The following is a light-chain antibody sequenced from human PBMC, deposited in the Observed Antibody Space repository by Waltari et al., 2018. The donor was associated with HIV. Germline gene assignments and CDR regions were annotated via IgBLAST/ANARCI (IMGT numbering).Light chain of an antibody. CDR2: GIS. Sequence: DIQVTQSPSSVSASVGDRVTITCRASQGVSSWLAWYQQRPGKAPELLIYGISTLQSGVPSRFSGGGSGTDFTLTINSLQTEDSATYYCQQSNTFPLTFGGGTKVEIK. CDR3: QQSNTFPLT. V-gene: IGKV1-12*01. J-gene: IGKJ4*01. CDR1: QGVSSW.